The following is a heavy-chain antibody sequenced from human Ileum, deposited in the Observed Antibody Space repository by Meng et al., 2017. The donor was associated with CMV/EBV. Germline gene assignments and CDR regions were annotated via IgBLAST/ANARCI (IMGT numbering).Heavy chain of an antibody. J-gene: IGHJ4*02. CDR3: ATFDFWSNYPLYY. Sequence: VQVVQSGAEVKKAGAPVKVSCKVARRSLSDLSMHWVRQAPGKGLEWMGGFNAEDAETVYAQKFQDRLTMTKDTSTDTAYMELNSLRSEGTAVYYCATFDFWSNYPLYYWGQGTLVTVSS. V-gene: IGHV1-24*01. CDR1: RRSLSDLS. D-gene: IGHD3-3*01. CDR2: FNAEDAET.